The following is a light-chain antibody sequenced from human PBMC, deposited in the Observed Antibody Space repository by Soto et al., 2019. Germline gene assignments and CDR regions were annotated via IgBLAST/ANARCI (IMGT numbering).Light chain of an antibody. CDR3: QQRGKWPST. J-gene: IGKJ2*02. CDR1: QSVDRY. V-gene: IGKV3-11*01. CDR2: DAY. Sequence: EFVLTQSPDTLSFSPFETGTLSFRASQSVDRYVAWYQQKLGQAPRLLIYDAYTRATGVGARFTGSGSATDFSLTITSLEPEDFAVYYCQQRGKWPSTFGPGTKVDIK.